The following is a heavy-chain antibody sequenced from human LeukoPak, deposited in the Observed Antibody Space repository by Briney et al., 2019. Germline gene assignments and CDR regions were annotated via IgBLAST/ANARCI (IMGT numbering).Heavy chain of an antibody. CDR2: ISYDGNNK. CDR1: GFTFSSYA. D-gene: IGHD3-22*01. Sequence: GGSLRLSCAASGFTFSSYAMHWVRQAPGKGLEWVAVISYDGNNKYYADSVKGRFTISRDNSKNTLYLQMNSLRADDTAVYYCARLVRYYDSSGSHIRYYYYYYMDVWGKGTTVTISS. V-gene: IGHV3-30*04. CDR3: ARLVRYYDSSGSHIRYYYYYYMDV. J-gene: IGHJ6*03.